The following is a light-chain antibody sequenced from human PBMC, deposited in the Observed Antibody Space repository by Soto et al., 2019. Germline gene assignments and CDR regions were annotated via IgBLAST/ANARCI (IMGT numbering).Light chain of an antibody. J-gene: IGKJ1*01. CDR1: QSVSSSY. CDR3: QQYGSSPTWT. V-gene: IGKV3-20*01. Sequence: EIVLTQSPGTLSLSPGERATLSCRASQSVSSSYLAWYQQKPGQTPRLLIYAASIRATGIPDRFSGSGSGTDFTLTISRLEPEDFAVYYCQQYGSSPTWTFGQGTKVEVK. CDR2: AAS.